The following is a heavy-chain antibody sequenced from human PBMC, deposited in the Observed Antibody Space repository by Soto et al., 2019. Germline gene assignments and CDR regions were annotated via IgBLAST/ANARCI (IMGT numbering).Heavy chain of an antibody. D-gene: IGHD1-26*01. J-gene: IGHJ4*02. V-gene: IGHV2-5*02. Sequence: SGPTLVNPTQTLTLTCTFSGFSLSTTGVSVGWIRQPPGKALEWLALIYWDDDERYNPSLRSRLTITKDTSNNQVALTLTSMDPVDTATYYCARRSGSSNYFDYWGQGTLVTVSS. CDR3: ARRSGSSNYFDY. CDR2: IYWDDDE. CDR1: GFSLSTTGVS.